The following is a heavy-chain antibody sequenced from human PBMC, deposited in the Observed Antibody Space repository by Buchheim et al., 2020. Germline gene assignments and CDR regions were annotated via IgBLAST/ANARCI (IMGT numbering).Heavy chain of an antibody. CDR1: GFTFSSYA. Sequence: QVQLVESGGGVVQPGRSLRLSCAASGFTFSSYAMHWVRQAPGKGLEWVAVISYDGSNKYYAASVKGRFTISRDNSKNTLYLQMNSLRAEDTAVYYCARAPSMYSPFDYWGQGTL. J-gene: IGHJ4*02. V-gene: IGHV3-30*04. CDR2: ISYDGSNK. CDR3: ARAPSMYSPFDY. D-gene: IGHD2/OR15-2a*01.